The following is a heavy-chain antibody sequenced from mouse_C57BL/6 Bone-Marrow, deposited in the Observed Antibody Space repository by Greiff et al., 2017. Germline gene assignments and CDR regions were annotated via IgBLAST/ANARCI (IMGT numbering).Heavy chain of an antibody. Sequence: EVNLVESGEGLVKPGGSLKLSCAASGFTFSSYAMSWVRQTPEKRLEWVAYISSGGDYIYYADTVKGRFTISRDNARNTLYLQMSGLKSEDTAMYYCTRGLLRGFAYWGQGTLVTVSA. CDR3: TRGLLRGFAY. V-gene: IGHV5-9-1*02. D-gene: IGHD2-3*01. CDR1: GFTFSSYA. J-gene: IGHJ3*01. CDR2: ISSGGDYI.